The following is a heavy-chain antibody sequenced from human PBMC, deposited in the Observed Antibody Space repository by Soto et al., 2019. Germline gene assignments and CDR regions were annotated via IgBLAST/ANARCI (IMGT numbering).Heavy chain of an antibody. D-gene: IGHD1-26*01. CDR1: GGAFTDYI. V-gene: IGHV1-69*13. CDR2: IIPMFGTP. CDR3: AGGRDQPPVGLYFES. Sequence: SVKVSCKASGGAFTDYIFDWVRQAPGQGLEWMGGIIPMFGTPKYAQKFQHRVTISADVSTGTAYMELTRLRFDDTAVYYCAGGRDQPPVGLYFESWGDVTRVTVSS. J-gene: IGHJ4*01.